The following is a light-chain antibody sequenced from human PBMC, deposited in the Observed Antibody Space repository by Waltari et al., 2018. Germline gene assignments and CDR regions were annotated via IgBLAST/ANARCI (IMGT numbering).Light chain of an antibody. V-gene: IGLV2-14*03. CDR3: NSYTSANTLL. CDR1: ISDVGGYNL. CDR2: DVD. J-gene: IGLJ2*01. Sequence: QSALTQPASVSASPGQSITIFCTGTISDVGGYNLVSSYQQYPGKAPQLILYDVDNRPLGISSRFSGSKSGNTASLTISGLQPEDEADYYCNSYTSANTLLFGGGTRLTVL.